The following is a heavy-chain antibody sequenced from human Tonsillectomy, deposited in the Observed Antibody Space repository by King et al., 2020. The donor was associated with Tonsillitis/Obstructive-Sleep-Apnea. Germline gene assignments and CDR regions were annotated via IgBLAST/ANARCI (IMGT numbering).Heavy chain of an antibody. CDR2: IYSGGGT. V-gene: IGHV3-53*01. CDR1: GFTVSSNY. D-gene: IGHD2-2*02. J-gene: IGHJ6*02. Sequence: VQLVESGGGLIQPGGSVRLSCAASGFTVSSNYMSWVRQAPGKGLEWGSIIYSGGGTYYADSVKGRFTISRDNSKNKLYLQMNSLRAEGTAVYYCARDRVLVVPAAIPDYYDYGMYVWGQGTTVTVS. CDR3: ARDRVLVVPAAIPDYYDYGMYV.